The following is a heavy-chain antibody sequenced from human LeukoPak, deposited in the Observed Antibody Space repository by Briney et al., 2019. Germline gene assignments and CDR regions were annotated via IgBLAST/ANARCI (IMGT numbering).Heavy chain of an antibody. Sequence: SETLSLTCAVSGGSITSGGYSWGWIRQPAGKGLEWIGRIYTSGSTNYNPSLKSRVTISVDTSKNQFSLKLSSVTAADTAVYYCARAPFRYDILTGYRIDAFDIWGQGTMVTVSS. D-gene: IGHD3-9*01. CDR3: ARAPFRYDILTGYRIDAFDI. CDR2: IYTSGST. V-gene: IGHV4-61*02. J-gene: IGHJ3*02. CDR1: GGSITSGGYS.